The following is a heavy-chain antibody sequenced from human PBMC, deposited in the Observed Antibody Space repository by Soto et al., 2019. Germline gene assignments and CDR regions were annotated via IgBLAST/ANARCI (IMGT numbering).Heavy chain of an antibody. V-gene: IGHV4-30-2*01. Sequence: QVQLQESGSRLVRPSQTVSLTCSVSGGSVNSGGYSWSWIRQPPGKGLEWIAFISPSGSPAYNPSLKSRVTIPVDRSKNQISLEVSSVTAADTAVYYCTRGVLAWGPGTRVTVSS. J-gene: IGHJ5*02. CDR2: ISPSGSP. CDR1: GGSVNSGGYS. CDR3: TRGVLA. D-gene: IGHD2-8*01.